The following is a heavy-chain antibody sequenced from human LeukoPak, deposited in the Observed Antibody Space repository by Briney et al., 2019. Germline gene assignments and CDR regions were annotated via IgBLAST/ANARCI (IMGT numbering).Heavy chain of an antibody. CDR3: ARVADGDKYGGRDY. CDR2: IINDGSST. D-gene: IGHD5-24*01. CDR1: GFNFKNYW. Sequence: GGSLSLSCAASGFNFKNYWMHWVRPAPGKGLEWVSRIINDGSSTTYADSVKGRFTISRDNAKDTLYLQMNSLGVEDTAVYYCARVADGDKYGGRDYWGQGALVIVSS. V-gene: IGHV3-74*01. J-gene: IGHJ4*02.